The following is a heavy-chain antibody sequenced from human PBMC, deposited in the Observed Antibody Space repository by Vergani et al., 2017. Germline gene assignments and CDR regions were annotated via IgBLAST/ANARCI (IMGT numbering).Heavy chain of an antibody. CDR1: GFTFSSYW. CDR3: ARGEESSGSYYNPAKYYYYYGMDV. Sequence: EVQLVESGGGLVQPGGSLRLSCAASGFTFSSYWMSWVRQAPGKGLEWVANIKQDGSEKYYVDSVKGRFTISRDNAKNSLYLQMNSLRAEDTAVYYCARGEESSGSYYNPAKYYYYYGMDVWGQGTTVTVSS. V-gene: IGHV3-7*03. CDR2: IKQDGSEK. J-gene: IGHJ6*02. D-gene: IGHD3-10*01.